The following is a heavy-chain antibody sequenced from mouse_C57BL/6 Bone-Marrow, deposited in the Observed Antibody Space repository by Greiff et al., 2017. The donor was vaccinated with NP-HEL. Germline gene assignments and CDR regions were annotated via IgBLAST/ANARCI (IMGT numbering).Heavy chain of an antibody. J-gene: IGHJ3*01. CDR3: ARARDGSSYSAWFAY. V-gene: IGHV14-2*01. CDR2: IDPEDGET. CDR1: GFNIKDYY. D-gene: IGHD1-1*01. Sequence: VQLQQSGAELVKPGASVKLSCTASGFNIKDYYMHWVKQRTEQGLEWIGRIDPEDGETKYDPKFHGKAPITADPSSTTASLQLSSLTSESPAVFYCARARDGSSYSAWFAYWGQGTLVTVSA.